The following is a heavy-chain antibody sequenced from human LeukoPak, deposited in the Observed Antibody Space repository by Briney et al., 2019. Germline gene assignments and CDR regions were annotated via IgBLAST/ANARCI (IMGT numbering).Heavy chain of an antibody. D-gene: IGHD1-26*01. J-gene: IGHJ3*02. CDR3: AKQVGAINDAFDI. Sequence: GGSLRLSCAASGFTFSSNSMNWVRQAPGKGLEWVSAISGSGGSTYYADSVKGRFTISRDNSKNTLYLQMNSLRAEDTAVYYCAKQVGAINDAFDIWGQGTMVTVSS. CDR2: ISGSGGST. V-gene: IGHV3-23*01. CDR1: GFTFSSNS.